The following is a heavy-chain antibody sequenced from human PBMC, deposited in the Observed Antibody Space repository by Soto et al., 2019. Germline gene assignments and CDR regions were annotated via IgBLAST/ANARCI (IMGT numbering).Heavy chain of an antibody. CDR1: GYTFTSYG. J-gene: IGHJ6*02. V-gene: IGHV1-18*01. D-gene: IGHD3-10*01. CDR2: ISAYNGNT. CDR3: ARDQTPLWFGEFLSYYYSGMDV. Sequence: GASVKVSCKASGYTFTSYGISWVRQAPGQGLEWMGWISAYNGNTNYAQKLQGRVTMTTDTSTSTAYMELRSLRADDTAVYYCARDQTPLWFGEFLSYYYSGMDVWGQGTTVTVSS.